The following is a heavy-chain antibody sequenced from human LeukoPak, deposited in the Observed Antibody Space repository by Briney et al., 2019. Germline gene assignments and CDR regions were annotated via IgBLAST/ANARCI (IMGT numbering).Heavy chain of an antibody. CDR3: ARTNGDTYYYYYGMDV. V-gene: IGHV3-21*01. J-gene: IGHJ6*02. Sequence: GGSLRLSCAASGFTFSSYSMNWVHQAPGKGLEWVSSISSSSSCIYYADSVKGRFTISRDNAKNSLYLQMNSLRAEDTAVYYCARTNGDTYYYYYGMDVWGQGTTVTVSS. CDR2: ISSSSSCI. D-gene: IGHD4-17*01. CDR1: GFTFSSYS.